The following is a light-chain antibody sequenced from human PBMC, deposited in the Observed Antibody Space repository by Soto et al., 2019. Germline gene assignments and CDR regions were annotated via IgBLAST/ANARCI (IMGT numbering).Light chain of an antibody. CDR3: QQRASWPYT. Sequence: EIALTQSPDTLSLSPGEGATLSCRASQDVSVSLVWYRQRPGQSPRLLIHDASNRATGIPARFSGSGSGTDFTLTIGSLQPEDSALYYCQQRASWPYTSGQGTKVEIK. J-gene: IGKJ2*01. CDR1: QDVSVS. V-gene: IGKV3-11*01. CDR2: DAS.